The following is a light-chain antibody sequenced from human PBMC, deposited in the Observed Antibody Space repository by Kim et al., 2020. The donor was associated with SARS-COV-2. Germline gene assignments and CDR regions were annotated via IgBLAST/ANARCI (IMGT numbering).Light chain of an antibody. CDR2: EVN. J-gene: IGLJ1*01. CDR1: SSDVGSYNR. Sequence: GQSVTISCTGTSSDVGSYNRVSWYQRPPGTAPKLMIYEVNNRPSGVPDRFSGSKSGNTASLTISGLQAGDEADYYCSSYTSSSTFVFGTGTKVTVL. CDR3: SSYTSSSTFV. V-gene: IGLV2-18*02.